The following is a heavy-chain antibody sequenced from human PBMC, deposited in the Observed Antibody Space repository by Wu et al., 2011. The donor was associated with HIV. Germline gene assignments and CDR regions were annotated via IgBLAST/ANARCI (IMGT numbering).Heavy chain of an antibody. J-gene: IGHJ1*01. V-gene: IGHV1-18*01. Sequence: QVQLVQSGAEVKKPGASVKVSCKASGYTFNTYAISWVRQAPGQGLEWMGWISPYDGDTKYPQKLQGRVTMTTDTSTSTAYMELRSLRSDDTAVYYCAREWRYCTGGSPCPSEYLQHWGQGTLV. CDR1: GYTFNTYA. CDR3: AREWRYCTGGSPCPSEYLQH. CDR2: ISPYDGDT. D-gene: IGHD2-8*02.